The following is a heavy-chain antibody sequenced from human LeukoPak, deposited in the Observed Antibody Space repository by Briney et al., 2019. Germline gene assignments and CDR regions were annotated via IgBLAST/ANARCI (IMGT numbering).Heavy chain of an antibody. Sequence: SETLSLTCAVYGGSFSGYYWSWIRQPPGKGLEWIGEINHSGSTNYNPSLKSRVTISVDTSKNQFSLKLSSVTAADTAVYYCARGRNMKVFQRKNWFDPWGQGTLVTVSS. CDR2: INHSGST. D-gene: IGHD3-22*01. J-gene: IGHJ5*02. V-gene: IGHV4-34*01. CDR3: ARGRNMKVFQRKNWFDP. CDR1: GGSFSGYY.